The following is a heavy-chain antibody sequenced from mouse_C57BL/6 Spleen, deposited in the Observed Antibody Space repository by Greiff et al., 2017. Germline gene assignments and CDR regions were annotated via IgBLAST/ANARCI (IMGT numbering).Heavy chain of an antibody. Sequence: QVQLQQPGPELVKPGASVKLSCKASGYTFTSYWMHWVKQRPGQGLEWIGNINPSNGGTNYNEKFKSKATLTVDKSSSTAYMQLSSLTSEDAAVYYCARTGYGNYERVAYWGQGTLVTVSA. CDR2: INPSNGGT. V-gene: IGHV1-53*01. D-gene: IGHD2-1*01. CDR1: GYTFTSYW. CDR3: ARTGYGNYERVAY. J-gene: IGHJ3*01.